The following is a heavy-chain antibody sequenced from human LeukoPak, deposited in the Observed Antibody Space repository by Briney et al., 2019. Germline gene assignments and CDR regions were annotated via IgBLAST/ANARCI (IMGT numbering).Heavy chain of an antibody. D-gene: IGHD3-22*01. V-gene: IGHV4-38-2*02. CDR3: ARRGRHSSGYYSFDY. Sequence: SETLSLTCTVSGYSISSGYYWGWIRQPPGKGLEWIGEINHSGSTNYNPSLKSRVTISVDTSKNQFSLKLSSVTAADTAVYYCARRGRHSSGYYSFDYWGQGTLVTVSS. CDR2: INHSGST. CDR1: GYSISSGYY. J-gene: IGHJ4*02.